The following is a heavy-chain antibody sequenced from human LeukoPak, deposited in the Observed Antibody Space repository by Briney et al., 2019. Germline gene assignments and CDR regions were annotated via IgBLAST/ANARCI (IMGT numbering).Heavy chain of an antibody. V-gene: IGHV3-23*01. CDR2: ISNNGGYT. J-gene: IGHJ4*02. Sequence: GGSLRLSCAASGFTFGSSAMSWVRQAPGKGLEWVSAISNNGGYTYYADSVQGRFTISRDNSKSTLCLQMNSLRAEDTAVYYCAKQLGYCSDGSCYFPYWGQGTLVTVSS. CDR3: AKQLGYCSDGSCYFPY. CDR1: GFTFGSSA. D-gene: IGHD2-15*01.